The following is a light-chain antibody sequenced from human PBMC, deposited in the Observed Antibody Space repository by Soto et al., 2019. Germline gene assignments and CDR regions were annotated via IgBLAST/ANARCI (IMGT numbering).Light chain of an antibody. J-gene: IGKJ1*01. CDR2: GAS. V-gene: IGKV3-20*01. Sequence: DMVLTQSPGTLSLSPGERATLSCRASQSVRSNYLAWYQQRPGQAPRLLIYGASTRATGIPDRFSGSGSGTVFTRTINRMEPEDFAVYYCQQYGGYPWAFGLGTKVEFK. CDR1: QSVRSNY. CDR3: QQYGGYPWA.